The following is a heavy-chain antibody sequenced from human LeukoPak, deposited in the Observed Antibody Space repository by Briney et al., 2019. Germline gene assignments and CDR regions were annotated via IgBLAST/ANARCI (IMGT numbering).Heavy chain of an antibody. V-gene: IGHV3-7*01. D-gene: IGHD6-19*01. Sequence: PGGSLRLSCAASGFTFSSYWMSWVRQAPGKGLEWVANIKQDGSVKYYVDSVKGRFIISRDNAKNSLYLQMNSLRAEDTAVYYCARRAVADSYDAFDMWGQGTMVTVSS. CDR1: GFTFSSYW. CDR2: IKQDGSVK. CDR3: ARRAVADSYDAFDM. J-gene: IGHJ3*02.